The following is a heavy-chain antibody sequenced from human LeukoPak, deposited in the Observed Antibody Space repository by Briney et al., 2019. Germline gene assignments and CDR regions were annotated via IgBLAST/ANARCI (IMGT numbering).Heavy chain of an antibody. CDR3: AREGGVRAAAAPLNDY. CDR2: ISSSSYT. J-gene: IGHJ4*02. Sequence: GGSLRLSCAASGFTFSDYYMSWIRQAPGKGLEWVSYISSSSYTNYVDSVKGRFTISRDNAKNSLYLQMNSLRAEDTAVYYCAREGGVRAAAAPLNDYWGQGTLVTVSS. V-gene: IGHV3-11*06. D-gene: IGHD6-13*01. CDR1: GFTFSDYY.